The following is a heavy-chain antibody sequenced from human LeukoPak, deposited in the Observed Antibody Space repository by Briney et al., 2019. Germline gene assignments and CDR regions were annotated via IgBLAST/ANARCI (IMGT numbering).Heavy chain of an antibody. CDR2: IYYSGST. CDR1: GGSISSGDYY. Sequence: TSSETLSLTCTVSGGSISSGDYYWSWIRQPPGKGLEWIGYIYYSGSTYYNPSLKSRVTISVDTSKNQFSPKLSSVTAADTAVYYCARDSVGGIDAFDIWGQGTMVTVSS. D-gene: IGHD4-23*01. J-gene: IGHJ3*02. CDR3: ARDSVGGIDAFDI. V-gene: IGHV4-30-4*01.